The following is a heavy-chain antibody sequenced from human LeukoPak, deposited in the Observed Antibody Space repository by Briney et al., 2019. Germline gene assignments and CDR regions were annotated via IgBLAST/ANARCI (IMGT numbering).Heavy chain of an antibody. Sequence: GESLKISCKGSGYSFTSYWIGWVRQMPGKGLEWMGIIYPGDSDTRYSLSFQGQVTISADKSISTAYLQWSSLKASDTAMYYCARSYYDSSGYYLQFDYWGQGTLVTVSS. J-gene: IGHJ4*02. CDR1: GYSFTSYW. CDR2: IYPGDSDT. CDR3: ARSYYDSSGYYLQFDY. V-gene: IGHV5-51*01. D-gene: IGHD3-22*01.